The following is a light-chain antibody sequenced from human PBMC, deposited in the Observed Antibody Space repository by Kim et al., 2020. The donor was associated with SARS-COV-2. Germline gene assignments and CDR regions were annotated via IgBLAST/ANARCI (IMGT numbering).Light chain of an antibody. CDR2: KDS. Sequence: SYELTQPSSVSVSPGQTARITCSGDVLAKKYARWFQQKPGQAPVVVIYKDSERPSGIPERFSGSRSGTTVTLTISGAQVEDEADYYCYSAADNNRVFGGGTKVTVL. CDR1: VLAKKY. J-gene: IGLJ3*02. CDR3: YSAADNNRV. V-gene: IGLV3-27*01.